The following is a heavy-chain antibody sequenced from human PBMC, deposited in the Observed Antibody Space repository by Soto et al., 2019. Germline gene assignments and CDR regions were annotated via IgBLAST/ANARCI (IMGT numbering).Heavy chain of an antibody. CDR2: IYAHGST. J-gene: IGHJ4*02. Sequence: QLQLQESGSGLVKPSETLSLTCAVSGVSISSGGYSWSWIRQPPGKGLEWIAYIYAHGSTYYNPSLKSRVTMSVDGSKNQFSLKLGSVTAADTAVYYCARHYINYYFAFWGQGILVTVSS. CDR1: GVSISSGGYS. CDR3: ARHYINYYFAF. V-gene: IGHV4-30-2*01. D-gene: IGHD4-4*01.